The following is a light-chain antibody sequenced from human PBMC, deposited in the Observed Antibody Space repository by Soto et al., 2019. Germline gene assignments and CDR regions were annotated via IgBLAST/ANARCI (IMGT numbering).Light chain of an antibody. CDR1: QDINSR. CDR2: AAS. V-gene: IGKV1-12*01. Sequence: DIQMTQSPSSVSASVGDTVTITCLASQDINSRLAWFQQKPGRAPKYLIQAASILQSGFPSRFAGSGSGTDFTLTINTLQPEDFATYYCLQVKSFPRTFGQGTKVDIK. J-gene: IGKJ1*01. CDR3: LQVKSFPRT.